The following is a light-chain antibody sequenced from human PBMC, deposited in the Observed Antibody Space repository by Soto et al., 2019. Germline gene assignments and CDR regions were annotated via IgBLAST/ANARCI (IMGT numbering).Light chain of an antibody. CDR3: SSCTSSSTLLYV. CDR2: EVN. V-gene: IGLV2-14*01. Sequence: QSVLTQPASVSGSPGQSITISCTGTSXDVGYYNYVSWYRQHPGKAPRLMIYEVNNRPSGISNRFSGSKSGNTASLTISGLQAEDEADYYCSSCTSSSTLLYVFGTGTKVTVL. CDR1: SXDVGYYNY. J-gene: IGLJ1*01.